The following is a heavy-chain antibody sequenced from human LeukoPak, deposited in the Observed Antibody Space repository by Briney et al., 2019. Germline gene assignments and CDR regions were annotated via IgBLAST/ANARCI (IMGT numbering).Heavy chain of an antibody. Sequence: PGGSLRLSCAASGFTFSSYSMNWVRQAPGKGLEWVSSISSSSSYIYYADSVKGRFTISRDNAKNSLYLQMNSLRAEDTAVHYCARDGYCSSTSCYDHYYYGMDVWGQGTTVTVSS. CDR2: ISSSSSYI. V-gene: IGHV3-21*01. J-gene: IGHJ6*02. CDR1: GFTFSSYS. CDR3: ARDGYCSSTSCYDHYYYGMDV. D-gene: IGHD2-2*01.